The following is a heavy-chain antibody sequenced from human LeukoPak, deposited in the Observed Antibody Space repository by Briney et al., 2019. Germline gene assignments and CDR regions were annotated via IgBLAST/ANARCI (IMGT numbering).Heavy chain of an antibody. CDR1: GYTFTDYY. V-gene: IGHV1-2*06. J-gene: IGHJ2*01. CDR3: ARSTITTTAAGHFDL. Sequence: ASIKVSCKSSGYTFTDYYAHWVRQAPGQGLEWMGRINPNSGDTNYAQNFQGRVTMSRDTSISTAYLELNSLIFDDTAVFYCARSTITTTAAGHFDLWGRGTLVTVSS. CDR2: INPNSGDT. D-gene: IGHD6-13*01.